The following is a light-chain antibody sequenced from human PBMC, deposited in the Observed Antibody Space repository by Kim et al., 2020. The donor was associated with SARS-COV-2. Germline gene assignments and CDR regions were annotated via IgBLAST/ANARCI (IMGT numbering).Light chain of an antibody. CDR1: QDIGND. CDR2: ETS. J-gene: IGKJ4*01. Sequence: ASVGDRVTISCRASQDIGNDLAWYQQKPGRVPSLLIPETSTLHSGVPSRFSGSGSGTDFTLTISSLQPEDVATYYCQKCDSAPLTFGGGTKVDIK. CDR3: QKCDSAPLT. V-gene: IGKV1-27*01.